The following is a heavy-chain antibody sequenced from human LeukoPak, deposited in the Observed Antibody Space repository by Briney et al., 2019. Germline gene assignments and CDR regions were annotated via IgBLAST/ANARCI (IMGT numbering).Heavy chain of an antibody. V-gene: IGHV3-23*01. CDR1: GFTFSSYE. CDR3: AKDDYGDLIDY. D-gene: IGHD4-17*01. J-gene: IGHJ4*02. Sequence: PGGSLRLSCAASGFTFSSYEMNWVRQAPGKGLEWVAGISGSGDKTNYVDSVKGRFTISRDNSKKTLYLQMNSLRAEDTAVYYCAKDDYGDLIDYWGQGTLVTVSS. CDR2: ISGSGDKT.